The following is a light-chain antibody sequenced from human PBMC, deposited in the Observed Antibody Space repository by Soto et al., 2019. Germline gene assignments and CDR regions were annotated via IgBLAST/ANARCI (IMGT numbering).Light chain of an antibody. CDR2: GNS. V-gene: IGLV1-40*01. Sequence: QSVLTQPPSVSGAPGQRVTISCTGSSSNIGAGYDVHWYQQLPGTAPKLLIYGNSNRPSGVPDRFSGSKSGTSASLAITGLQAEDEADYYCQSYDSSLSGWVFGGVTKLTDL. J-gene: IGLJ3*02. CDR1: SSNIGAGYD. CDR3: QSYDSSLSGWV.